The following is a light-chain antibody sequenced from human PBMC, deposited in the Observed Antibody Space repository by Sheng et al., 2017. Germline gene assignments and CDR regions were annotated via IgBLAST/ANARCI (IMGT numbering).Light chain of an antibody. V-gene: IGKV1-33*01. CDR2: DAS. CDR3: QQYDNPPWT. Sequence: DIQMTQSPSSLSASVGDRVTITCQASQDISNYLNWYQQKPGKAPKLLIYDASNLETVVPSRFSGSGSGTDFTFTISSLQPEDIATYYCQQYDNPPWTFGQGT. CDR1: QDISNY. J-gene: IGKJ1*01.